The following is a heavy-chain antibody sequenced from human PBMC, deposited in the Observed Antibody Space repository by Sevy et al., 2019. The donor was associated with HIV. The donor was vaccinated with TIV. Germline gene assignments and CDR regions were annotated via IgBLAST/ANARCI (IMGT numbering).Heavy chain of an antibody. D-gene: IGHD4-17*01. CDR1: GFTFSSYA. J-gene: IGHJ5*02. Sequence: GGSLRLSCAASGFTFSSYAMSWVRQAPGKGLEWVSATSGSGGSTYYADSVKGRFTISRDNSKNTLHLQMNSLRAEDTAVYYCAKDRDYGDYGWFDPWGQGTLVTVSS. CDR2: TSGSGGST. V-gene: IGHV3-23*01. CDR3: AKDRDYGDYGWFDP.